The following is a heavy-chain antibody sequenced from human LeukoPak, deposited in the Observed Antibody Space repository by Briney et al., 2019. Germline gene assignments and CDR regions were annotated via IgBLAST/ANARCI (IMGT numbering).Heavy chain of an antibody. Sequence: SETLSLTCTVSGGSISSGGYYWSWIRQPAGKGLEWIGRIYTSGSTNYNPSLKSRVTISVDTSKNQFSLKLSSVTAADTAVYYCAREIPVSDILTGYYTDYFDYWGQGTLVTVSS. V-gene: IGHV4-61*02. CDR2: IYTSGST. J-gene: IGHJ4*02. D-gene: IGHD3-9*01. CDR1: GGSISSGGYY. CDR3: AREIPVSDILTGYYTDYFDY.